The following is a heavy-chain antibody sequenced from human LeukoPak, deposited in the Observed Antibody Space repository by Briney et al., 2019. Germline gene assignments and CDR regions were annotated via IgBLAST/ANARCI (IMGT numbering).Heavy chain of an antibody. D-gene: IGHD6-13*01. CDR3: ARGSSSWSHEFDP. CDR2: IYYSGST. V-gene: IGHV4-39*01. CDR1: GGSISSSSYY. J-gene: IGHJ5*02. Sequence: PSETLSLTCTVSGGSISSSSYYWGWIRQPPGKGLEWIGSIYYSGSTYYNPSLKSRVTISVDTSKNQFSLKLNSVTAADTAVYYCARGSSSWSHEFDPWGQGTLVTVSS.